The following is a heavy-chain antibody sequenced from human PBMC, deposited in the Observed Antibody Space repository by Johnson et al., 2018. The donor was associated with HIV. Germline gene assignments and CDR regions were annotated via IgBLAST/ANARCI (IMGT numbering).Heavy chain of an antibody. CDR2: ISYDGSNK. CDR1: GFTFRSYA. D-gene: IGHD3-10*01. V-gene: IGHV3-30-3*01. CDR3: ARVHVRGIIFDAFDI. J-gene: IGHJ3*02. Sequence: QVQLVESGGGVVQPGRSLRLSCAGSGFTFRSYAMQWVRQAPGKGLEWVAVISYDGSNKYCADSVKGRFTISRDNSKNTLYLQMTSLRAEDKAVYYCARVHVRGIIFDAFDIWGQGTMVTVSS.